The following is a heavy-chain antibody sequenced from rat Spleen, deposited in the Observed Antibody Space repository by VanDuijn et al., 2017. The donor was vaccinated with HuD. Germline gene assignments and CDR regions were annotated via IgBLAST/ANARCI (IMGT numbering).Heavy chain of an antibody. J-gene: IGHJ2*01. V-gene: IGHV5-22*01. D-gene: IGHD5-1*01. CDR3: ARLQAGSPDY. Sequence: EVQLVESGGGLVQPGRSMRLSCTASGFTFSDYYMAWVRQAPTKGLEWVATISYDGSTTYYRDSVKGRFTISRDNAKSTLYLQMNNLQTEDTAMYFCARLQAGSPDYWGQGVMVTVSS. CDR2: ISYDGSTT. CDR1: GFTFSDYY.